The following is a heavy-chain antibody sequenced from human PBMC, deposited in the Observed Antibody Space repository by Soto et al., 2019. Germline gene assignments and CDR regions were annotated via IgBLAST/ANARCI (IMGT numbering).Heavy chain of an antibody. D-gene: IGHD1-26*01. CDR3: ARGPGSGSYYYYYGMDV. J-gene: IGHJ6*02. CDR1: GFTFSSYS. Sequence: GGSLRLSCAASGFTFSSYSMNWVRQAPGKGLEWVSSISSSSSYIYYADSVKGRFTISRDNAKNSLYLQMNSLRAEDTAVYYCARGPGSGSYYYYYGMDVWGLGTTVTVSS. CDR2: ISSSSSYI. V-gene: IGHV3-21*01.